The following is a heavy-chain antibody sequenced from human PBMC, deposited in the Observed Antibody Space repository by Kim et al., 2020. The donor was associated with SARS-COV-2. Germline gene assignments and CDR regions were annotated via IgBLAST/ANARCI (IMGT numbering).Heavy chain of an antibody. CDR1: GGTFSSYA. CDR3: ARARLGSTADTWYFDY. J-gene: IGHJ4*02. V-gene: IGHV1-69*13. CDR2: IIPIFGTA. Sequence: SVKVSCKASGGTFSSYAISWVRQAPGQGLEWMGGIIPIFGTANYAQKFQGRVTITADESTSTAYMELSSLRSEDTAVYYCARARLGSTADTWYFDYWGQGTLVTVSS. D-gene: IGHD2-2*01.